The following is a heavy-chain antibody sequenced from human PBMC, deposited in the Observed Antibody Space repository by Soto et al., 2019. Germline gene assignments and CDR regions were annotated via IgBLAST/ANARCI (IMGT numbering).Heavy chain of an antibody. Sequence: QVQLVQSGAEVKKPGASVKVSCKASGYTFTNYGISWVRQAPGQGLEWMGWISAYNGNTKYAQKLQGRVTMTTDTSTSTANMKVRSLRADHTAVYYCAGGVGSGSYYNQSSWFDPWGQGTLVTVSS. J-gene: IGHJ5*02. V-gene: IGHV1-18*01. D-gene: IGHD3-10*01. CDR3: AGGVGSGSYYNQSSWFDP. CDR2: ISAYNGNT. CDR1: GYTFTNYG.